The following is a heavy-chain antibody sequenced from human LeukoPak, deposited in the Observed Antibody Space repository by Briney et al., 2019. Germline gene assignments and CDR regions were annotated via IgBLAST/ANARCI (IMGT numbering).Heavy chain of an antibody. CDR3: AREDIVVVPAATTNYGMDV. CDR1: GGSVSSGSYY. V-gene: IGHV4-61*01. CDR2: IYYSGST. J-gene: IGHJ6*04. Sequence: PSETLSLTCTVSGGSVSSGSYYWRWIRQPRGRGLEWIVYIYYSGSTNYNPSLKSRVTISVDTSKNQFSLKLSFVTAADTAVYYCAREDIVVVPAATTNYGMDVWGKGTTVTVSS. D-gene: IGHD2-2*01.